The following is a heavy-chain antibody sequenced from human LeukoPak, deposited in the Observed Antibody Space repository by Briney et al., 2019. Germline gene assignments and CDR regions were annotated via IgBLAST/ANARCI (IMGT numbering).Heavy chain of an antibody. CDR1: GFTFSDYY. CDR3: AKGEVLGGSYYFGS. J-gene: IGHJ4*02. D-gene: IGHD1-26*01. CDR2: IRYDGSSK. Sequence: GGSLRLSCAASGFTFSDYYMSWIRQAPGKGLEWVAFIRYDGSSKSYADSVKGRFTISRDSADNTVSLQMDRLRDEDTAVYYCAKGEVLGGSYYFGSWGQGTLVTVSS. V-gene: IGHV3-30*02.